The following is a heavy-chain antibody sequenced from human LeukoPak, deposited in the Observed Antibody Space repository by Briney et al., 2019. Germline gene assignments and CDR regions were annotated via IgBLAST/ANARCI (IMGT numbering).Heavy chain of an antibody. CDR3: ARFHPGDPPTLYDFWSGEKSGGWFDP. CDR1: GFTFSSYA. V-gene: IGHV3-30-3*01. CDR2: ISYDGSNK. D-gene: IGHD3-3*01. J-gene: IGHJ5*02. Sequence: PGGSLRLSCAASGFTFSSYAMHWVRQAPGKGLEWVAVISYDGSNKYYADSVKGRFTISRDNSKNTLYLQMNSLRAEDTAVYYCARFHPGDPPTLYDFWSGEKSGGWFDPWGQGTLVTVSS.